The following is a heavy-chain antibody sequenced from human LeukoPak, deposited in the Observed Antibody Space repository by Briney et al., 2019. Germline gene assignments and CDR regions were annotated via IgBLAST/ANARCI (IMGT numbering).Heavy chain of an antibody. D-gene: IGHD3-22*01. Sequence: SETLSLTCAVYGGSFSGYYWSWIRQPPGKGLEWIGEINHSGSTNYNPSLKSRVTISVDTSKNQFSLKLSSVTAADTAVYYCARASGYYHRSFDYWGQGTLVTVSS. J-gene: IGHJ4*02. V-gene: IGHV4-34*01. CDR2: INHSGST. CDR3: ARASGYYHRSFDY. CDR1: GGSFSGYY.